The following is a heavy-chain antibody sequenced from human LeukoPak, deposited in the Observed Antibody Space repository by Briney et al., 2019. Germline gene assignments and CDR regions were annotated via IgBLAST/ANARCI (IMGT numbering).Heavy chain of an antibody. CDR3: ARKGSSSWAFDY. D-gene: IGHD6-13*01. V-gene: IGHV3-48*03. CDR1: GFTFSSYE. CDR2: ISSSGSTI. Sequence: PGGSLRLSCAASGFTFSSYEMNWVRQAPGKGLEWVSYISSSGSTIYYADSVKGRFTISRDNAKNSLYLQMNSLRAEDTAVYYCARKGSSSWAFDYWGQGTLVTVSS. J-gene: IGHJ4*02.